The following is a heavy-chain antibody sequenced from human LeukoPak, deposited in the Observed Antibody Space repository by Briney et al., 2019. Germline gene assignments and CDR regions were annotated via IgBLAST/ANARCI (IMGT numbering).Heavy chain of an antibody. J-gene: IGHJ4*02. CDR3: ARSKSYSSGWTDFDY. Sequence: GGSLRLSCAASGFSFSSHDMHWVRQPTGKGLEWVSVIGTAGNAYYADSVKGRFTISRENAKNSLYLQMDNLRAGDTAVYYCARSKSYSSGWTDFDYRGQGTLVTVSS. CDR1: GFSFSSHD. CDR2: IGTAGNA. D-gene: IGHD6-19*01. V-gene: IGHV3-13*01.